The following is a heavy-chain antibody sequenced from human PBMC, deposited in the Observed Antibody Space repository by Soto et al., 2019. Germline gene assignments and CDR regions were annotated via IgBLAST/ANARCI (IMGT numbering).Heavy chain of an antibody. V-gene: IGHV3-21*01. J-gene: IGHJ6*02. CDR1: GCNFDDFS. CDR3: AREVRYYDFGNGLDSSNAIDV. CDR2: VSSDGNYV. D-gene: IGHD3-3*01. Sequence: PWGSLRLSCAAFGCNFDDFSMNWIRQAPGKGLEWVSSVSSDGNYVFYAESLKGRLTISRDNAKKSLYLQMKSLRAEETAVYYCAREVRYYDFGNGLDSSNAIDVCGQGTTVTVSS.